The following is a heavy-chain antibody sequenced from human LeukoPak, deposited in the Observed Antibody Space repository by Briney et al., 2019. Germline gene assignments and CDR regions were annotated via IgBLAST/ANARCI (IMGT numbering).Heavy chain of an antibody. V-gene: IGHV3-48*03. CDR3: AKCRVTLYYYYYMDV. J-gene: IGHJ6*03. CDR1: GFTFTSYE. D-gene: IGHD2-21*02. Sequence: GGSLRLSCAASGFTFTSYEMNWVRQAPGKGLEWVSYISSSGSIIYYADSVKGRFTISRDNSKNTLYLQMNSLRAEDTAVYYCAKCRVTLYYYYYMDVWGKGTTVTVSS. CDR2: ISSSGSII.